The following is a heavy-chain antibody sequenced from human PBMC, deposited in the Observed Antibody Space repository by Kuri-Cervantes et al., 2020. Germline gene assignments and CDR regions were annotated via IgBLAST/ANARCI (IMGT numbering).Heavy chain of an antibody. CDR1: GFTFTSYG. D-gene: IGHD2-15*01. CDR3: ARDVTIAVFSSPPDY. V-gene: IGHV1-18*01. CDR2: ISAYNGNT. J-gene: IGHJ4*02. Sequence: GESLKISCAASGFTFTSYGISWVRQAPGQGLEWMGWISAYNGNTNYAQKLQGRVTMTTDTSTSTAYMELRSLRSDDTAVYYCARDVTIAVFSSPPDYWGQGTLVTVSS.